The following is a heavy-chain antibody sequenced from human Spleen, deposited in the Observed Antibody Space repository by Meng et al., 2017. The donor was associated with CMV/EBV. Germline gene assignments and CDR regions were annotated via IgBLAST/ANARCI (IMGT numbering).Heavy chain of an antibody. J-gene: IGHJ4*02. D-gene: IGHD3-3*01. Sequence: STFTSYYMHWVRQAHGQGIEWMGIINPSGGSTSYEQKFQGRVTMTRDTSTSTVYMELSSLRSEDTDVYYCAREGTIFGVVAWYFDYWGQGTLVTVSS. CDR3: AREGTIFGVVAWYFDY. CDR1: STFTSYY. V-gene: IGHV1-46*01. CDR2: INPSGGST.